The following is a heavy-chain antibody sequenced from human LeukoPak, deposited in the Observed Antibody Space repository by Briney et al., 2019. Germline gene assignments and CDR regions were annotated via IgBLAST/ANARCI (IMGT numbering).Heavy chain of an antibody. CDR2: ISDSGDYT. J-gene: IGHJ4*02. D-gene: IGHD2-8*01. CDR1: GFTFSSHA. V-gene: IGHV3-23*01. CDR3: AKDTSIGKYCTNGVCSPFDY. Sequence: GGSLTLSFAGYGFTFSSHAMSWVRQAPGQGLEWVSVISDSGDYTSYADSVRGRFTISRDNSRNTLYLQMISLRPEDTAVYYCAKDTSIGKYCTNGVCSPFDYWGQGALVTVSS.